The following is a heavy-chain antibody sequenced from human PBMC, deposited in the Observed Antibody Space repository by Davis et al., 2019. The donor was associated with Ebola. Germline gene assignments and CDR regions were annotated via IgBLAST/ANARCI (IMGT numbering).Heavy chain of an antibody. Sequence: GESLKISCAASGFTFSAYGMHWLRQAPGKGLERVAFIGYDGTETYYEDSVKGRFTISRDNSKNTVYLQMVNLRGEDTAVYYCANSFGAVTDSVGYWGQGTLVIVSS. V-gene: IGHV3-30*02. CDR2: IGYDGTET. D-gene: IGHD6-19*01. CDR1: GFTFSAYG. J-gene: IGHJ4*02. CDR3: ANSFGAVTDSVGY.